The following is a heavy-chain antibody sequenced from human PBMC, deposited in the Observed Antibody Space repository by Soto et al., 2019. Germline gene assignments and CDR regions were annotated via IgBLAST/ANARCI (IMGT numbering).Heavy chain of an antibody. CDR1: GFTVSSNY. Sequence: EVQLVESGGGLVQPGGSLRLSCAASGFTVSSNYMSWVRQAPGKGLEWVSVIYSGGSTYYADSVKGRFTISRDNSKNTLYLQMNRLRAEDTAVYYCARVSPYCSGGSCYAFDYWGQGTLVTVSS. J-gene: IGHJ4*02. CDR3: ARVSPYCSGGSCYAFDY. V-gene: IGHV3-66*01. D-gene: IGHD2-15*01. CDR2: IYSGGST.